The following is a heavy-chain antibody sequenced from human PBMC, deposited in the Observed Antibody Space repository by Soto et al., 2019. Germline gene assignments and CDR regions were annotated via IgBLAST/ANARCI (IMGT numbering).Heavy chain of an antibody. J-gene: IGHJ4*02. CDR3: AREQYSSSWASWFDN. CDR2: IKQDGSEK. Sequence: GAALRLSGGGAGLAFSSRWMRWVRQAPGKGLEWVANIKQDGSEKYYVDSVKGRFTISRDNAKNSLYLQMNSLRAEDTAVYYCAREQYSSSWASWFDNSGQAPLLTLSS. D-gene: IGHD6-13*01. CDR1: GLAFSSRW. V-gene: IGHV3-7*01.